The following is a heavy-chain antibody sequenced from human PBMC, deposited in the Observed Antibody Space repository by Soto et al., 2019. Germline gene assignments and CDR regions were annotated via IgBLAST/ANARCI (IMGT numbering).Heavy chain of an antibody. CDR2: MNPNTGGT. D-gene: IGHD3-16*01. J-gene: IGHJ5*02. V-gene: IGHV1-2*02. Sequence: QVQLVQSGAEVKKPVASVEVSCKASGYTFTDYYMHWVRQAPGLGLEWMGWMNPNTGGTFYAQKFQARVTMTRDTSVGTAFVRLSRLTSDDTAVYYCVRDRKKADQWRGENWFDPWGQGTLVTVSS. CDR1: GYTFTDYY. CDR3: VRDRKKADQWRGENWFDP.